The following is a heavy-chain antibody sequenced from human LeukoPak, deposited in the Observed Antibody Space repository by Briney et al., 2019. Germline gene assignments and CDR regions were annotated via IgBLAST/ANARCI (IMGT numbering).Heavy chain of an antibody. CDR2: INHSGST. D-gene: IGHD6-6*01. Sequence: PSETLSLTCAVYGGSFSSYYWSWIRQPPGKGLEWIGEINHSGSTNYNPSLKSRVTISVDTSKNQFSLKLSSVTAADTAVYYCARGRLAARRGWFDPWGQGTLVTVSS. CDR1: GGSFSSYY. V-gene: IGHV4-34*01. J-gene: IGHJ5*02. CDR3: ARGRLAARRGWFDP.